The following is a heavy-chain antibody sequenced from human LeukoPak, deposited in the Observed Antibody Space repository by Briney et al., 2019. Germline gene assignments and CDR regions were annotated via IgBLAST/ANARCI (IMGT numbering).Heavy chain of an antibody. CDR2: IYYSGST. D-gene: IGHD3-9*01. J-gene: IGHJ1*01. CDR1: GGSISSYY. V-gene: IGHV4-59*01. CDR3: ARDGFLAGPFQH. Sequence: SETLSLTCTVSGGSISSYYWSWIRQPPGKGLEWIGYIYYSGSTNYNPSLKSRVTISVDTSKNQFSLKLSSVTAADTAVYYCARDGFLAGPFQHWGQGTLVTVSS.